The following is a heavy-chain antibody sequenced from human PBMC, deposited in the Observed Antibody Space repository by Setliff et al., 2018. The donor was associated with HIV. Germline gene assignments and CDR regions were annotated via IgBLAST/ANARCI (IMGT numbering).Heavy chain of an antibody. J-gene: IGHJ4*02. CDR1: GASVIMPGW. D-gene: IGHD1-7*01. CDR2: VSDGGT. V-gene: IGHV4-4*02. CDR3: VKEGRTSTVFDY. Sequence: PSDTLSLTCTVLGASVIMPGWWGWVRQSPGKRLEWNGEVSDGGTKYNPSLQGRATTSVDRSKNQFSLELRSVTAADTAVYYCVKEGRTSTVFDYCGQGVMVTVAA.